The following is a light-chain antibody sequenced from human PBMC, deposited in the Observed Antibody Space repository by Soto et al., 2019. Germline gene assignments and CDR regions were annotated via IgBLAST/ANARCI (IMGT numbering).Light chain of an antibody. CDR1: QSVSSY. CDR2: AAS. CDR3: QQSYSTWT. Sequence: TQSPATLSLSPGERATLSCRASQSVSSYLNWYQQKPGKAPKLLIYAASSLQSGVPSRFSGSGSGTDFTLTISSLQPEDFATYYCQQSYSTWTFGQGTKVDI. V-gene: IGKV1-39*01. J-gene: IGKJ1*01.